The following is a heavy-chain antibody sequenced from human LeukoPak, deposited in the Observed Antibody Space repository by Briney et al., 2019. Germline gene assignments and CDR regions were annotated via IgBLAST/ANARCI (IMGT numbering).Heavy chain of an antibody. V-gene: IGHV3-7*03. CDR2: IKQDGSEK. D-gene: IGHD4-17*01. CDR3: ARGQTTVTN. J-gene: IGHJ4*02. Sequence: GGSLRLSCAASGFTFSSYWMSWVRQAPGKGLEWVANIKQDGSEKYYLDSVKGRFTISRDNAKNSMYLQMNSLRADDTAVYYCARGQTTVTNWGQGTLVTVSS. CDR1: GFTFSSYW.